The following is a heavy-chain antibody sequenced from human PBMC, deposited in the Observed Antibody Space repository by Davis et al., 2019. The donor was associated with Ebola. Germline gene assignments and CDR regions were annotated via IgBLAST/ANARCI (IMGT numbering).Heavy chain of an antibody. V-gene: IGHV3-74*01. CDR3: ARDRCSGGSCPNSYGMDV. J-gene: IGHJ6*02. CDR2: INSDGFSA. CDR1: GFIFTNYW. Sequence: GESLKISCAASGFIFTNYWMHWVRQAPGKGLVWVSRINSDGFSAIYADSVKGRFTVSRDNAKNSLYLQMNSLRAEDTAVYYCARDRCSGGSCPNSYGMDVWGQGTTVTVSS. D-gene: IGHD2-15*01.